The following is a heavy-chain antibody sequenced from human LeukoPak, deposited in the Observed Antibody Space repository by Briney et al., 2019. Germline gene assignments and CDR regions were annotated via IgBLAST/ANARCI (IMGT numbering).Heavy chain of an antibody. CDR3: ARDPLEYYYDSSGYSPFDY. D-gene: IGHD3-22*01. CDR1: GYTFTSYY. J-gene: IGHJ4*02. Sequence: ASVKVSCKASGYTFTSYYMHWVRQAPGQGLEWMGIINPSGGSTSYAQKFQGRVTMTRDMSTSTVYMELSSLRSEDTAVYHCARDPLEYYYDSSGYSPFDYWGQGTLVTVSS. V-gene: IGHV1-46*01. CDR2: INPSGGST.